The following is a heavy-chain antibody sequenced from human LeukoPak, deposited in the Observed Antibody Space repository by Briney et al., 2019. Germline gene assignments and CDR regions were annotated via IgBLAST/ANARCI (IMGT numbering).Heavy chain of an antibody. CDR3: AVGVVAATSASYYYYYGMDV. J-gene: IGHJ6*02. D-gene: IGHD2-15*01. Sequence: ASVNVSCKASGYTFTSYGISWVRQAPGQGLEWMGRINPNSGGTNYAQKFQGRVTMTRDTSISTAYMELSSLRSEDTAVYYCAVGVVAATSASYYYYYGMDVWGQGTTVTVSS. CDR2: INPNSGGT. V-gene: IGHV1-2*06. CDR1: GYTFTSYG.